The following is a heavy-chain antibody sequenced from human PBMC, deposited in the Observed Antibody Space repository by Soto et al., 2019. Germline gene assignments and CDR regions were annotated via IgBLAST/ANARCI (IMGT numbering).Heavy chain of an antibody. D-gene: IGHD6-19*01. Sequence: GGSLRLSCGASGFTFSSYLMPWVRQAPGKGLARVSHLNTDASTTSHAESVKARSPISRHNAQNTLYMKMKSLRAEDKDVYYCARVLNGQWYFDNWGQGTQVTVSS. J-gene: IGHJ4*02. CDR1: GFTFSSYL. CDR2: LNTDASTT. CDR3: ARVLNGQWYFDN. V-gene: IGHV3-74*01.